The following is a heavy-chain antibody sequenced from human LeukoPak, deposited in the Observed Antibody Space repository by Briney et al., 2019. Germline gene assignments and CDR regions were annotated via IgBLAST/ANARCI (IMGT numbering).Heavy chain of an antibody. CDR2: IYPSDSGT. CDR3: VRGYYDLDY. CDR1: EHTFSNYW. J-gene: IGHJ4*02. V-gene: IGHV5-51*01. D-gene: IGHD3-22*01. Sequence: GESLKISCQGSEHTFSNYWTGWVRQMPGKGLEWMATIYPSDSGTRYSPSFQGQVTISADKSINTVYLKWSSLKASDTAVYFCVRGYYDLDYWGQGTLVTVSS.